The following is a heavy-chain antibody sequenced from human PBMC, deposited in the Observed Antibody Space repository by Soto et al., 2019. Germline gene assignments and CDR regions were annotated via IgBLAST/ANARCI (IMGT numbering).Heavy chain of an antibody. V-gene: IGHV1-18*01. CDR3: ARFRTEHIHLSFFFDS. Sequence: QVQLVQSGGEVKKPGASVKVSCKASGYIFSQYGITWVRQAPGQGLEWMAWVSVDNGDTNYAQNFQGRATMTTDTATTTAYMELRSLKSDDTALYYCARFRTEHIHLSFFFDSWGQVTLVTVSS. CDR1: GYIFSQYG. CDR2: VSVDNGDT. D-gene: IGHD2-21*02. J-gene: IGHJ4*02.